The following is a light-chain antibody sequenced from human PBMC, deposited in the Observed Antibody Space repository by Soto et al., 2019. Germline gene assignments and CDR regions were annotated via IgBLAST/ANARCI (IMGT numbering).Light chain of an antibody. CDR3: QQYNNWPWT. V-gene: IGKV3-15*01. CDR2: GAS. J-gene: IGKJ1*01. Sequence: EIVMTQSPATLSVSPGERGTLSCRASQSVSSNLAWYQQKPGQAPRLLIYGASTRATGIPARFSGSRSGTEFTLTISSLQSEDFAVYYCQQYNNWPWTFGQGTNVEIK. CDR1: QSVSSN.